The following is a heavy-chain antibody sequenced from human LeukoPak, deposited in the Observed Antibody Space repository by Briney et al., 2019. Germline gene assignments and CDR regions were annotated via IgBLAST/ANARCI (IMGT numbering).Heavy chain of an antibody. CDR2: IYHSGST. J-gene: IGHJ4*02. V-gene: IGHV4-34*01. Sequence: SETLSLTCAVYGGSFSGYYWSWLRQPPGKGLEWIGEIYHSGSTNYNPSLKSRVTISVDKSKNQFSLRLSSVTAADTAVYYCARKGLVVVYFDYWGQGNLVTVSS. CDR1: GGSFSGYY. CDR3: ARKGLVVVYFDY. D-gene: IGHD3-22*01.